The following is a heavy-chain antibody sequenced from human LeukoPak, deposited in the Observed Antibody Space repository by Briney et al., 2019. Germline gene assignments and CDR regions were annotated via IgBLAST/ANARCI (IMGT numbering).Heavy chain of an antibody. D-gene: IGHD4-17*01. CDR1: GFTFSSYS. J-gene: IGHJ1*01. CDR2: ISSSSSYI. Sequence: PGGSLRLSCAASGFTFSSYSMNWVRQAPGKGLEWVSSISSSSSYIYYADSVKGRFTISRDNSKNTLYLQMNSLRAEDTAVYYCARVDYGDDQYFQHWGQGTLVTVSS. V-gene: IGHV3-21*04. CDR3: ARVDYGDDQYFQH.